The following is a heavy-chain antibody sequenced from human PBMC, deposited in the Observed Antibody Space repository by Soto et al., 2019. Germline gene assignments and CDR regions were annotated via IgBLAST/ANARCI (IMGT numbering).Heavy chain of an antibody. CDR3: ARDRVVSGYPEDFQQ. V-gene: IGHV3-53*01. J-gene: IGHJ1*01. Sequence: EVQLVESGGGLIQPGGSLRLSCAASGFTVSSNYMSWVRQAPGKGLEWVSVIYSGGSTYYADSVKGRFTISRDNSKNTLDLQMNSLGAVDTAGYYCARDRVVSGYPEDFQQWGQGTRVTVSS. D-gene: IGHD3-22*01. CDR1: GFTVSSNY. CDR2: IYSGGST.